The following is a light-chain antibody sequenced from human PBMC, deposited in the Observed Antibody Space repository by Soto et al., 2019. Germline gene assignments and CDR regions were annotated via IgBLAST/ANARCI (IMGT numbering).Light chain of an antibody. CDR2: EVS. CDR1: SSDIGGYKH. CDR3: SSYTTRSPQV. Sequence: SALTQPASVSGSPGQSITISCTGTSSDIGGYKHVSWYQQHPGKAPKLMIYEVSNRPSGVSNRFSGSKSGNTASLTISGLQAEDEADYYCSSYTTRSPQVFGTGTKVTVL. V-gene: IGLV2-14*01. J-gene: IGLJ1*01.